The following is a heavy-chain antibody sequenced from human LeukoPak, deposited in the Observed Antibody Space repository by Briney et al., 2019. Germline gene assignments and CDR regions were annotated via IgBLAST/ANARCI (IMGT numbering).Heavy chain of an antibody. V-gene: IGHV3-23*01. J-gene: IGHJ4*02. CDR3: AKDYGGNAGYFDY. CDR1: GFTFSSYP. Sequence: RGSLRLSCAASGFTFSSYPMRRVPQPPGKGLDWLPAINGSGGSTYYADSVKGRFTISRDNSKNTPYLQMNSRRAEDTAIYYCAKDYGGNAGYFDYWGQGTLVTVSS. D-gene: IGHD4-23*01. CDR2: INGSGGST.